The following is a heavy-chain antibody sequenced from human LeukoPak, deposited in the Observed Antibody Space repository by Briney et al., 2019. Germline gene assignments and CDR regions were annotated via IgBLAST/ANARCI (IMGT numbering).Heavy chain of an antibody. V-gene: IGHV3-66*01. CDR1: GFTVSTNY. Sequence: PGGSLRLSCAASGFTVSTNYMNWVRQAPGKGLEWVSVVYMGGTTYYADSVKGRFTISRDSTKNTIYLQMNNPRAEDTAVYYCARGLLRDGYTYTYSFDYWGQGALVTVSS. J-gene: IGHJ4*02. CDR2: VYMGGTT. CDR3: ARGLLRDGYTYTYSFDY. D-gene: IGHD5-18*01.